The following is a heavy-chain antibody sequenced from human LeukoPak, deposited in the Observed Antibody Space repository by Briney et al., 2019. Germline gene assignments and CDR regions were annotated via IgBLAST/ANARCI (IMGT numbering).Heavy chain of an antibody. CDR3: ARAHTNNWHVDY. CDR1: GGSISDYY. Sequence: SETPSLTCTVSGGSISDYYWSWIRQPPGKGLEWIGYIYYSGSSDYNPSLKSRVSISVDTSKNQLSLKLSSVTAADTAVYYCARAHTNNWHVDYWGQGTLVTVSS. D-gene: IGHD1-1*01. J-gene: IGHJ4*02. V-gene: IGHV4-59*01. CDR2: IYYSGSS.